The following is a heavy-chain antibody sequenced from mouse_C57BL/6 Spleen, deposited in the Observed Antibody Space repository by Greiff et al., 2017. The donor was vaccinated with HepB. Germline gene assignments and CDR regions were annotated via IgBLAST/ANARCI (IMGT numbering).Heavy chain of an antibody. CDR2: FYPGSGSI. CDR3: ARHEDTEVYYYGSSYGFAY. V-gene: IGHV1-62-2*01. J-gene: IGHJ3*01. Sequence: QVHVKQSGAELVKPGASVKLSCKASGYTFTEYTIHWVKQRSGQGLEWIGWFYPGSGSIKYNEKFKDKATLTADKSSSTVYMELSRLTSEDSAVYFCARHEDTEVYYYGSSYGFAYWGQGTLVTVSA. D-gene: IGHD1-1*01. CDR1: GYTFTEYT.